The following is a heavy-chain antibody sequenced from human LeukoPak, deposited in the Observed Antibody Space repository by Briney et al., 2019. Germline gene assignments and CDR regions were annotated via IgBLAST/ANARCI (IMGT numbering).Heavy chain of an antibody. J-gene: IGHJ3*02. CDR2: IYSGGST. CDR1: GFTVSSNY. Sequence: GGSLRLSCAASGFTVSSNYMSWVRQTPGKGLEWVSVIYSGGSTYYADSVKGRFTISRDNSKNTLYLQMSSLRAEDTAVYYCARDRVSSGYDAFDIWGQGTMVTVSS. V-gene: IGHV3-66*01. D-gene: IGHD3-22*01. CDR3: ARDRVSSGYDAFDI.